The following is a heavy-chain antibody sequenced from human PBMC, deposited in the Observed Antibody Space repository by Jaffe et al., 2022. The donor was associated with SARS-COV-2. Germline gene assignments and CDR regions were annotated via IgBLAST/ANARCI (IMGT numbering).Heavy chain of an antibody. Sequence: EVQLVESGGGLVQPGGSLRLSCAASGFTFSSYSMNWVRQAPGKGLEWVSYISSSSSTIYYADSVKGRFTISRDNAKNSLYLQMNSLRDEDTAVYYCATNDVTGYYYYGMDVWGQGTTVTVSS. CDR3: ATNDVTGYYYYGMDV. CDR2: ISSSSSTI. CDR1: GFTFSSYS. D-gene: IGHD7-27*01. J-gene: IGHJ6*02. V-gene: IGHV3-48*02.